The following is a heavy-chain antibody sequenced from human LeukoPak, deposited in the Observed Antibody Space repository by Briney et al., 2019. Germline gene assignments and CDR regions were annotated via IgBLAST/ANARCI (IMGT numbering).Heavy chain of an antibody. V-gene: IGHV3-7*01. D-gene: IGHD3-9*01. J-gene: IGHJ3*02. CDR2: IKQDGSEK. CDR3: ARGHKYYDILTGYYRYDAFDI. Sequence: GGSLRLSCAASGFTFSSYWMSWVRQAPGKGLEWVANIKQDGSEKYYVDSVKGRFTISRDNAKNSLYLQMNSLRAEDTAVYYCARGHKYYDILTGYYRYDAFDIWGQGTMVTVSS. CDR1: GFTFSSYW.